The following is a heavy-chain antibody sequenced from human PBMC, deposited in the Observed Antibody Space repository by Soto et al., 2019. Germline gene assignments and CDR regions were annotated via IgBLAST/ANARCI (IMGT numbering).Heavy chain of an antibody. CDR2: ISSSSSYI. CDR3: ARERIVVVPAAIPTPFVP. V-gene: IGHV3-21*01. J-gene: IGHJ5*02. Sequence: PGGSLRLSCAASGFTFSSYSMNWVRQAPGKGLEWVSSISSSSSYIYYADSVKGRFTISRDNAKNSLYLQMNSLRAEDTAVYYCARERIVVVPAAIPTPFVPWCQGTLFTVFS. CDR1: GFTFSSYS. D-gene: IGHD2-2*01.